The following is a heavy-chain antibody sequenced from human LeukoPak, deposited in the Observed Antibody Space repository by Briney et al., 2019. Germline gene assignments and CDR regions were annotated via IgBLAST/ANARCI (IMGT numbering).Heavy chain of an antibody. Sequence: PGGSLRLSCAASGFTFSSYAMSWVRQAPGKGLEWVSAISGSGGSTYYADSVKGRFTIPRDNSKNTLYLQMNSLRAEDTAVYYCARGGYSYGYGGSYQVDYWGQGTLVTVSS. V-gene: IGHV3-23*01. CDR2: ISGSGGST. J-gene: IGHJ4*02. CDR1: GFTFSSYA. D-gene: IGHD5-18*01. CDR3: ARGGYSYGYGGSYQVDY.